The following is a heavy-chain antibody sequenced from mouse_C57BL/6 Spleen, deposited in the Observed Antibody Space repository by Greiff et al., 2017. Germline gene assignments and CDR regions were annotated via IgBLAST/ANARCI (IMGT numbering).Heavy chain of an antibody. CDR2: ITPNNGGP. CDR1: GYTFTDYY. D-gene: IGHD2-3*01. Sequence: EVQLQQSGPELVKPGASVKLSCKASGYTFTDYYMHWVKQSHGTSLEWIGDITPNNGGPSYNQKFKGKATLTVDKSSSTAYMELRSLTTEDSAVYYCASFDGYYQFAYWGQGTLVTVSA. J-gene: IGHJ3*01. CDR3: ASFDGYYQFAY. V-gene: IGHV1-26*01.